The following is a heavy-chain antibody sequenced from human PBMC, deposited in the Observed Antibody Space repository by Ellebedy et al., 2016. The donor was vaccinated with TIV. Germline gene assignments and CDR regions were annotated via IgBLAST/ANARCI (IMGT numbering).Heavy chain of an antibody. J-gene: IGHJ4*02. CDR3: AREEAGTGWKRYYFDY. CDR1: GYTFTGYY. Sequence: ASVKVSXXASGYTFTGYYMHWVRQAPGQGLEWMGIINPSGGSTSYAQKFQGRVTMTRDTSTSTVYMELSSLRSEDTAVYYCAREEAGTGWKRYYFDYWGQGTLVTVSS. V-gene: IGHV1-46*01. CDR2: INPSGGST. D-gene: IGHD6-13*01.